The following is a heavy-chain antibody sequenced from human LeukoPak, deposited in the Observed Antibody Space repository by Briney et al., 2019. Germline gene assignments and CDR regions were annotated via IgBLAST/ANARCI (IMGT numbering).Heavy chain of an antibody. J-gene: IGHJ4*02. CDR3: ARHGGFYFDS. CDR2: VYHSGSA. D-gene: IGHD3-16*01. Sequence: PSETLSLTCGVYDGSSIGDYWSWIRQSPGMGLEWIGQVYHSGSANYNPSLRSRVTISIDTSKKQFSLKLNSVTATDTAVNYCARHGGFYFDSWGQGTLVTVSS. CDR1: DGSSIGDY. V-gene: IGHV4-34*01.